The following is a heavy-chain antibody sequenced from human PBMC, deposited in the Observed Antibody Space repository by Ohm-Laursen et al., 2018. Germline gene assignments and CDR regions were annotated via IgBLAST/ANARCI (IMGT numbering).Heavy chain of an antibody. J-gene: IGHJ2*01. CDR3: ARDPTRRGDRFDL. D-gene: IGHD1-26*01. V-gene: IGHV1-2*02. Sequence: SVSTFTSYSTHCVRQAPGHGLGWLGCIMTNSGDTEYAQKFEGRVTMTRDTSIGTAYMKLSRLRAADTAGYYCARDPTRRGDRFDLWGHGTLVTVSS. CDR1: VSTFTSYS. CDR2: IMTNSGDT.